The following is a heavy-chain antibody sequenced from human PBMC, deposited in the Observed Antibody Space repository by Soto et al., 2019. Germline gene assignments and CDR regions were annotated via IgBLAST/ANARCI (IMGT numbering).Heavy chain of an antibody. CDR1: GFTFSSYT. CDR2: ISARGGST. Sequence: GGSLRLSCAASGFTFSSYTMNWVRQAPGKGLEWVSLISARGGSTYYADSVKGRFTISRDNSKNTLYLQMYSLRAEDTGVYYCARDPPNDKTQLDYGMDVWGQGTAVTVSS. J-gene: IGHJ6*02. V-gene: IGHV3-23*01. CDR3: ARDPPNDKTQLDYGMDV. D-gene: IGHD2-2*01.